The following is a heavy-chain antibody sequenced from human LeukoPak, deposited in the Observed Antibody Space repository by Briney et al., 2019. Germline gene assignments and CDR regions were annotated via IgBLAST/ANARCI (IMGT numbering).Heavy chain of an antibody. Sequence: ASVKVSCKASGYTFTSYYMHWVRQAPGQGLEWMGIINPSGGSTSYAQKFQGRVTMTRDTSASTVYMELSSLRSDDTAVYYCARIGQQLKASYWGQGTLVTVSS. CDR1: GYTFTSYY. CDR2: INPSGGST. J-gene: IGHJ1*01. D-gene: IGHD6-13*01. CDR3: ARIGQQLKASY. V-gene: IGHV1-46*01.